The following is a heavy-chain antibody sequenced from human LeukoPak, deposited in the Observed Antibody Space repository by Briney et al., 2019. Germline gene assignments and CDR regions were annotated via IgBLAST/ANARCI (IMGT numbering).Heavy chain of an antibody. CDR3: AKDGNGYYWGSGWLDP. J-gene: IGHJ5*02. V-gene: IGHV3-30*02. CDR2: IRYDGSNK. Sequence: GGSLRLSCAASGCTFSSYGMHWVRQAPGKGLEWVAYIRYDGSNKYYADSVKGRFTISRDNSKNTLYMQRNGLTADTIAAYVCAKDGNGYYWGSGWLDPWRQGSL. CDR1: GCTFSSYG. D-gene: IGHD3-10*01.